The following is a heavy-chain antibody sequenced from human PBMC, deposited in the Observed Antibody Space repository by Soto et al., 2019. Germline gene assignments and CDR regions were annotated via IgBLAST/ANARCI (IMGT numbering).Heavy chain of an antibody. D-gene: IGHD6-19*01. CDR2: IFFSGNT. Sequence: SETLSLTCTVSGGSILNGGHYWTWIRQHPGKGLEWIGRIFFSGNTHYNPALKSRLTFSLDTAKNQFSLKLTSVTAADTAIYYCARASIAVAGKKWGPFDYWGQGTLVTVSS. CDR3: ARASIAVAGKKWGPFDY. CDR1: GGSILNGGHY. V-gene: IGHV4-31*03. J-gene: IGHJ4*02.